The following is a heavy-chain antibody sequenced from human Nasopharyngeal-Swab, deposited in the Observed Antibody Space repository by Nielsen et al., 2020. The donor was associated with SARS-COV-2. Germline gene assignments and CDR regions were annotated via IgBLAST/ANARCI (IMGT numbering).Heavy chain of an antibody. V-gene: IGHV4-59*01. Sequence: WIRQPPGKGLEWIGYIYYSGSTNYNPSLKSRVTISVDTSKNQFSLKLSSVTAADTAVYYCARGGGGSITIFGVPTTYYYYYGMDVWGQGTTVTVSS. D-gene: IGHD3-3*01. CDR3: ARGGGGSITIFGVPTTYYYYYGMDV. CDR2: IYYSGST. J-gene: IGHJ6*02.